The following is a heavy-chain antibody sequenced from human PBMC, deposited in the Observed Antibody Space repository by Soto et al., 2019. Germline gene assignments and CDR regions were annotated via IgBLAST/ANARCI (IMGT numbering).Heavy chain of an antibody. CDR2: INPSDSHT. Sequence: GASLKISCQGSGYTFTNHWITWVRQMPGKGLEWMGRINPSDSHTNYSPSFQGHVTMSVDKSISTAYLQWSSLKALDTAMYYCARHASYYVSSGYFGTYWGQGTLVTVSS. V-gene: IGHV5-10-1*01. J-gene: IGHJ4*02. D-gene: IGHD3-22*01. CDR3: ARHASYYVSSGYFGTY. CDR1: GYTFTNHW.